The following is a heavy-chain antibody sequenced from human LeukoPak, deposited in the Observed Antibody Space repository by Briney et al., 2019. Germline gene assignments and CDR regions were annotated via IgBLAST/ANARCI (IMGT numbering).Heavy chain of an antibody. J-gene: IGHJ6*02. Sequence: PGGSLRLSCAASGFTFSSYAMSWVRQAPGKGLEWVSPISGSGGSTYYADSVKGRFTISRDNSKNTLYLQMNSLRAEDTAVYYCAKKADSSSWPYYYYGMDVWGQGTTVTVSS. CDR2: ISGSGGST. CDR3: AKKADSSSWPYYYYGMDV. CDR1: GFTFSSYA. V-gene: IGHV3-23*01. D-gene: IGHD6-13*01.